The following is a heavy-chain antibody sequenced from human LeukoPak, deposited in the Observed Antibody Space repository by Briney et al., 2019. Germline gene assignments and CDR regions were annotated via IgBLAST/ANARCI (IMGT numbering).Heavy chain of an antibody. Sequence: PGGSLRLSCAASGFTFSSYSMNWVRQAPGKGLEWVSVFYSGVGTYYADSVKGRFTISRDNSKNTLYLQMNSLRAEDTAVYYCARGLNSDDWGQGTLVTVSS. J-gene: IGHJ4*02. CDR1: GFTFSSYS. CDR2: FYSGVGT. V-gene: IGHV3-53*01. CDR3: ARGLNSDD. D-gene: IGHD5-24*01.